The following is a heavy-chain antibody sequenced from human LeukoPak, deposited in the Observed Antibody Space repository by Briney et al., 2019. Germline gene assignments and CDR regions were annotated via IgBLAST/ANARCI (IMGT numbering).Heavy chain of an antibody. CDR2: IYSGGST. CDR1: GFTVSSNY. CDR3: AREMATIYYYYGMDV. Sequence: AGGSLRLSCAASGFTVSSNYMSWVSQAPGKGLEWVSVIYSGGSTYYADSVKGRFTISRDNSKNTLYLQMNSLRAEDTAVYYCAREMATIYYYYGMDVWGQGTSVTVSS. D-gene: IGHD5-24*01. V-gene: IGHV3-53*01. J-gene: IGHJ6*02.